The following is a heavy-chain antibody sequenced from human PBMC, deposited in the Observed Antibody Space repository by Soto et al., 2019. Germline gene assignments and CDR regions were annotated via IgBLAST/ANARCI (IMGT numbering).Heavy chain of an antibody. CDR3: AIRGSSSSFPLDY. J-gene: IGHJ4*02. Sequence: QVQLQQWGAGLLKPSETLSLTCAVYGGSFSGYYWSWIRQPPGKGLEWIGEINHSGSTNYNPSLNSRVTISVDTSKNQFSLKLSSVTAADTAVYYCAIRGSSSSFPLDYWGQGTLVTVSS. CDR1: GGSFSGYY. D-gene: IGHD6-6*01. CDR2: INHSGST. V-gene: IGHV4-34*01.